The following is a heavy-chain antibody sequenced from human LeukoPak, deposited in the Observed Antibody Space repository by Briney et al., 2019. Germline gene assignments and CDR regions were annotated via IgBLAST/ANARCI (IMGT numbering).Heavy chain of an antibody. D-gene: IGHD6-19*01. CDR1: GLTFSSYA. V-gene: IGHV3-23*01. J-gene: IGHJ4*02. CDR3: ARELRIAVAGTKDY. CDR2: ISGSGTSA. Sequence: GGSLRLSCAASGLTFSSYAMSWVRQAPGKGLEWVSGISGSGTSAYCADSVKGRFTISRDNSKNTLYLQMNSLRAEDTALYYCARELRIAVAGTKDYWGQGTLVTVSS.